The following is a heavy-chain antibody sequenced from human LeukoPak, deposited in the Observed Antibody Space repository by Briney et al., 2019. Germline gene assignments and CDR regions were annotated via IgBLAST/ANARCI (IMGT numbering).Heavy chain of an antibody. J-gene: IGHJ4*02. Sequence: SETLSLTCAVYGGSFSGYYWSWIRQPPGKGLEWIGEINHSGSTNYNPSLKSRVTISVDTSKNQFSLKLSSVTAADTAVYYCARDETNWGQGTLVTVSS. CDR3: ARDETN. CDR2: INHSGST. CDR1: GGSFSGYY. V-gene: IGHV4-34*01.